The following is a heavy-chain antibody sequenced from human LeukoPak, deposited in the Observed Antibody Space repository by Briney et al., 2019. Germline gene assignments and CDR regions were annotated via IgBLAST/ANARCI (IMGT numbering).Heavy chain of an antibody. V-gene: IGHV3-48*04. D-gene: IGHD1-1*01. CDR1: GFTFSDDP. CDR2: IRSSSITI. CDR3: ARGTGTSTFDY. J-gene: IGHJ4*02. Sequence: PGGSLRLSCAASGFTFSDDPMNWVRQAPGKGLEWVAHIRSSSITISYADSVKGRFTISRDNAKNSLYLQMNSLRAEDTAVYYCARGTGTSTFDYWGQGTLVTVSS.